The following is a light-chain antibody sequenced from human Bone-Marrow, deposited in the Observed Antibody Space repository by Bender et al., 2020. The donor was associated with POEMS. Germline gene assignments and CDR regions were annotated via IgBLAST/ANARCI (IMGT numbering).Light chain of an antibody. CDR1: SSDSVGYDY. J-gene: IGLJ1*01. CDR2: DVS. CDR3: SSYTSTTIPFYV. V-gene: IGLV2-14*01. Sequence: QSALTQPASVSGSPGQSITISCTGTSSDSVGYDYVSWYQQHPGKAPKLMIYDVSNRPSGVSNRFSGSTSGNTASLTISGLQAEDEGDYYCSSYTSTTIPFYVFGTGTKVTVL.